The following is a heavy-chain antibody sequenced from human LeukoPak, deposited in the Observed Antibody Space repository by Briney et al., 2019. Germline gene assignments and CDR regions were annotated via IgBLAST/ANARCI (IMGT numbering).Heavy chain of an antibody. J-gene: IGHJ4*02. CDR3: ARDRIAAAGLFDY. Sequence: PGGSLRLSCAASGFTVSSNYMNWVRQAPGKGLEWVSYISSSSSTIYYADSVKGRFTISRDNAKNSLYLQMNSLRAEDTAVYYCARDRIAAAGLFDYWGQGTLVTVSS. CDR1: GFTVSSNY. D-gene: IGHD6-13*01. V-gene: IGHV3-48*04. CDR2: ISSSSSTI.